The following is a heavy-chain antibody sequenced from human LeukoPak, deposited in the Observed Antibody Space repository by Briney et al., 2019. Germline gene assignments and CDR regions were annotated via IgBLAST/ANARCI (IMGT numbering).Heavy chain of an antibody. CDR2: IKQDGSEK. J-gene: IGHJ4*02. Sequence: PGGSLRLSCAASGFTFSSYWMSWVRHAPGKGLEWVANIKQDGSEKYYVDSVKGRFTISRDNAKNSLYLQMNSLRAEDTAVYYCARAGNDFWSGYTTGYDYWGQGTLVTVSS. CDR3: ARAGNDFWSGYTTGYDY. CDR1: GFTFSSYW. V-gene: IGHV3-7*01. D-gene: IGHD3-3*01.